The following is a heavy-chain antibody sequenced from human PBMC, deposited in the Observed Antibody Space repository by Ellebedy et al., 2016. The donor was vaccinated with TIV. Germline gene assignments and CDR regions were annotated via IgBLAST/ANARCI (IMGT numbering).Heavy chain of an antibody. J-gene: IGHJ2*01. CDR3: ARDYGGNSGHWYFDL. D-gene: IGHD4-23*01. V-gene: IGHV1-69*13. CDR2: IIPIFGTA. Sequence: SVKVSXKASGYTFTSYGISWVRQAPGQGLEWMGGIIPIFGTANYAQKFQGRVTITADESTSTAYMELSSLRSEDTAVYYCARDYGGNSGHWYFDLWGRGTLVTVSS. CDR1: GYTFTSYG.